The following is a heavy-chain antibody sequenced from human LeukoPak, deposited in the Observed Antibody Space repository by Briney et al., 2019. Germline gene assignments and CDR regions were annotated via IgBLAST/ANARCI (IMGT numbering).Heavy chain of an antibody. Sequence: PSETLSLTCTVSGGSISSSSYYWGWIRQPPGKGLEWIGSIYYSGSTYYNPSLKSRVTISVDTSKNQFSLKLSSVTAADTAVYYCARTYYDYVWGSYRYGNWFDPWGQGTLVTVSS. CDR1: GGSISSSSYY. CDR3: ARTYYDYVWGSYRYGNWFDP. CDR2: IYYSGST. V-gene: IGHV4-39*07. J-gene: IGHJ5*02. D-gene: IGHD3-16*02.